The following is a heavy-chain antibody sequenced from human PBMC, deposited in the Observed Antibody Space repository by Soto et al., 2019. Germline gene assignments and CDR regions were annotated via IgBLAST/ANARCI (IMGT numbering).Heavy chain of an antibody. D-gene: IGHD1-26*01. CDR1: GGSISSGGYY. J-gene: IGHJ6*02. CDR2: LYYSGST. Sequence: QVQLQESGPGLVKPSQTLSLTCTVSGGSISSGGYYWSWIRQHPRKGLEWIGYLYYSGSTYYNPSLKSRVTISVDTSKNQFSLKLSSLTAADTAVYYCASGTEVSPSWDVWGQGTTVTVSS. CDR3: ASGTEVSPSWDV. V-gene: IGHV4-31*03.